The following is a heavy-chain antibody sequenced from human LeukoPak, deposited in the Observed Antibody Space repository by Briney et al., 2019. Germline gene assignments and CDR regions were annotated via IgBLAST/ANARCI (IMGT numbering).Heavy chain of an antibody. J-gene: IGHJ4*02. CDR3: ARDHEEKVAGPYYFDY. V-gene: IGHV1-3*01. D-gene: IGHD6-19*01. CDR1: GYTFTSYA. CDR2: INAGNGNT. Sequence: ASVKVSCKASGYTFTSYAMHWVRQAPGQRLEWMGWINAGNGNTKYSQKFQGRVTITRDTSASTAYMELSSLRPEDTAVYYCARDHEEKVAGPYYFDYWGQGTLVTVSS.